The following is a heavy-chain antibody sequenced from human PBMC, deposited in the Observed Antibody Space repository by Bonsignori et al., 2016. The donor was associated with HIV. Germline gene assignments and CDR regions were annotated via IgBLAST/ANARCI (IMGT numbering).Heavy chain of an antibody. Sequence: WIRQPPGKGLEWVANINQDGSEKYYVDSVKGRFTISRDNAKNSLYLQMNSLRAEDTAVYYCARLAERWRVLDWGQGTLVTVSS. D-gene: IGHD6-19*01. V-gene: IGHV3-7*03. CDR2: INQDGSEK. CDR3: ARLAERWRVLD. J-gene: IGHJ4*02.